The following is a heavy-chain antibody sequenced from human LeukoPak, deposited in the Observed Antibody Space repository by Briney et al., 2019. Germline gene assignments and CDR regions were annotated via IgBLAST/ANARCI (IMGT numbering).Heavy chain of an antibody. J-gene: IGHJ6*03. CDR1: GFTFSNAW. CDR3: AKDQQQLVLHYYYMDV. V-gene: IGHV3-15*01. D-gene: IGHD6-13*01. CDR2: IKSKTDGGTT. Sequence: GGSLRLSCAASGFTFSNAWMSWVRQAPGKGLEWVGRIKSKTDGGTTDYAAPVKGRFTISRDDSKNTLYLQMNSLRAEDTAVYYCAKDQQQLVLHYYYMDVWGKGTTVTVSS.